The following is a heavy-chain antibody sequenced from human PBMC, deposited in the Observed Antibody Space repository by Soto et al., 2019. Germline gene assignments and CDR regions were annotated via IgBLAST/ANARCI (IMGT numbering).Heavy chain of an antibody. CDR1: GGSISSGGYY. D-gene: IGHD4-17*01. J-gene: IGHJ4*02. CDR3: ARIDYGGNLDY. CDR2: IYYSGST. V-gene: IGHV4-31*03. Sequence: QVQLQESGPGLVKPSQTLSLTCTVSGGSISSGGYYWSWIRQHPGKGLEWIGYIYYSGSTYYNPSRKSRVTTSVDTAKNQFSLKLSSVTAADTAVYYCARIDYGGNLDYWGQGTLVTVSS.